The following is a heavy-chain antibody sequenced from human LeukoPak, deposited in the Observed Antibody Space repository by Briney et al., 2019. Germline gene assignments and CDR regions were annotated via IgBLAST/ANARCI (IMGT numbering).Heavy chain of an antibody. CDR2: INPNSGGT. V-gene: IGHV1-2*02. J-gene: IGHJ3*02. CDR3: ARDNRGYSGYEWWAFDI. D-gene: IGHD5-12*01. CDR1: GYTFTSYY. Sequence: GASVKVSCKASGYTFTSYYMHWVRQAPGQGLEWMGWINPNSGGTNYAQKFQGRVTMTRDTSISTAYMELSRLRSDDTAVYYCARDNRGYSGYEWWAFDIWGQGTMVTVSS.